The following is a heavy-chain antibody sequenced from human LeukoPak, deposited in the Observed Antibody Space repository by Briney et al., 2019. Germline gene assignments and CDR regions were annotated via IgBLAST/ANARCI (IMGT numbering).Heavy chain of an antibody. Sequence: SETLSLTCTVSGGSISSSSYYWGWIRQPPGKGLEWIGSIYYSGSTYYNPSLKSRVTISVDTSKNQFSLKLSSVTAADTAVYYCARQDYDILTGYYNQFNYWGQGTLVTVSS. CDR2: IYYSGST. J-gene: IGHJ4*02. CDR1: GGSISSSSYY. D-gene: IGHD3-9*01. CDR3: ARQDYDILTGYYNQFNY. V-gene: IGHV4-39*01.